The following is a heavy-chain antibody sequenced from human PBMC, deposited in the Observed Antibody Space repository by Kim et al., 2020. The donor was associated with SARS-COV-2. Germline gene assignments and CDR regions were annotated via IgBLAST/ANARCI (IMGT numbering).Heavy chain of an antibody. V-gene: IGHV3-48*02. CDR2: ISSSSSSI. Sequence: GGSLRLSCEASEFSFSTYSMNWVRQAPGKGLEWISYISSSSSSIYYADSVKGRFTISRDNAKNSLYLQMSGLRDEDTAVYYCASFSSTYGATLFAFWGQG. J-gene: IGHJ4*02. D-gene: IGHD2-8*01. CDR1: EFSFSTYS. CDR3: ASFSSTYGATLFAF.